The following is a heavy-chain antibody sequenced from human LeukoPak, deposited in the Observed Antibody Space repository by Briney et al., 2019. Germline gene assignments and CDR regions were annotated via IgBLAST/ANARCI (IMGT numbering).Heavy chain of an antibody. V-gene: IGHV1-46*01. CDR1: GYTFTSYY. Sequence: GASVKVSCKASGYTFTSYYMHWVRQAPGQGLEWMGIINPSGGSTSYAQKFQGRVTMTRDTSTSTVYMELSSLGSEDTAVYYCARGSVCITMVRGVILWFDPWGQGTLVTVSS. CDR3: ARGSVCITMVRGVILWFDP. CDR2: INPSGGST. J-gene: IGHJ5*02. D-gene: IGHD3-10*01.